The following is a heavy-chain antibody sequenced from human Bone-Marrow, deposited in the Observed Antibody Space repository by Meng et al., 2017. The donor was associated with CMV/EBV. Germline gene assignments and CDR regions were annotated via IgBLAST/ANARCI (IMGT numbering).Heavy chain of an antibody. V-gene: IGHV3-15*01. Sequence: LSLTCAASGFSFSKAWMNWVRRVPGKGLEWVGRIKSKSDGGTIDYGAPVKGRFTISRDDSKDTVYLQMNSLQSEDTALYYCAAGTGRSDFDYWGQGTLVTVSS. D-gene: IGHD1-1*01. CDR1: GFSFSKAW. CDR2: IKSKSDGGTI. J-gene: IGHJ4*02. CDR3: AAGTGRSDFDY.